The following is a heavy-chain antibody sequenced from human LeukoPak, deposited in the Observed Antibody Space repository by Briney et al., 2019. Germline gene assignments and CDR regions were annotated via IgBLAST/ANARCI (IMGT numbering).Heavy chain of an antibody. Sequence: GGSLRLSCAASGFTFSSYSMNWVRQAPGKGLEWISYISSSGSTIYYADSVKGRFTISRDNAKNSLYLQMNNLRAEDTAVYYCARFGYYYGSGSEPVDYWGQGTLVTVSS. CDR3: ARFGYYYGSGSEPVDY. CDR1: GFTFSSYS. V-gene: IGHV3-48*01. D-gene: IGHD3-10*01. CDR2: ISSSGSTI. J-gene: IGHJ4*02.